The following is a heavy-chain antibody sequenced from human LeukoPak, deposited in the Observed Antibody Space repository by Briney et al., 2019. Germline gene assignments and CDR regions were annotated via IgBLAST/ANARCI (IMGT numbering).Heavy chain of an antibody. J-gene: IGHJ4*02. CDR3: ARRITGTTSDSFDQ. V-gene: IGHV4-39*01. CDR1: GGSISSTRYY. D-gene: IGHD1-20*01. Sequence: SETLSLTCTVSGGSISSTRYYWGWIRQPPGKGLEWIGSMYYSGSTYYNPSLKSRVTISVDTSKNQFSLKLRSVTAADTAVYYCARRITGTTSDSFDQWGQGTLVTVSS. CDR2: MYYSGST.